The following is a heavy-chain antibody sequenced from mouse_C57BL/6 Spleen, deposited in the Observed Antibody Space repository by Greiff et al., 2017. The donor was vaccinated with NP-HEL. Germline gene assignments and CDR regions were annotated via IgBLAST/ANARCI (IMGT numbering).Heavy chain of an antibody. Sequence: VQLQQSGAELVRPGASVKLSCTASGFNIKDDYMHWVKQRPEQGLEWIGWIDPENGDTEYASKFQGKATITADTSSNTAYLQLSSLTSEDTAVYYCTRTAQATYAMDYWGQGTSVTVSS. CDR2: IDPENGDT. D-gene: IGHD3-2*02. CDR3: TRTAQATYAMDY. CDR1: GFNIKDDY. V-gene: IGHV14-4*01. J-gene: IGHJ4*01.